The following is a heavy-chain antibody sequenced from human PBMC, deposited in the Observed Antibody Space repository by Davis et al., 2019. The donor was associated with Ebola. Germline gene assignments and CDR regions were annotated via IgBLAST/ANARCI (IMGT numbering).Heavy chain of an antibody. J-gene: IGHJ4*02. CDR3: ARGIAAAGTSLY. CDR2: ISSSSSYI. Sequence: GESLKISCAASGFTFSSYSMNWVRQAPGKGLEWVSSISSSSSYIYYADSVKGRFTISRDNAKNSLYLQMNSLRAEDTAVYYCARGIAAAGTSLYWGQGTLVTVSS. D-gene: IGHD6-13*01. CDR1: GFTFSSYS. V-gene: IGHV3-21*01.